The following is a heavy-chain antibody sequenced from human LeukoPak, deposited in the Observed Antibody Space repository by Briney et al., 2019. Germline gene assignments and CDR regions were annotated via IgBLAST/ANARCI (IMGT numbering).Heavy chain of an antibody. Sequence: ASVKVSCKASGYTFTSYYMHWVRQAPGQGLEWMGWINPNSGGTNYAQKFQGRVTMTRDTSISTAYMELSRLRSDDTAVYYCARGLVGASGPVWFDPWAREPWSPSPQ. D-gene: IGHD1-26*01. CDR1: GYTFTSYY. J-gene: IGHJ5*02. V-gene: IGHV1-2*02. CDR3: ARGLVGASGPVWFDP. CDR2: INPNSGGT.